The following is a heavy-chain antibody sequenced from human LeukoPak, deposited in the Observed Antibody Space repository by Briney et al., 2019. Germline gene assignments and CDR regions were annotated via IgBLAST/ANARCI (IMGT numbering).Heavy chain of an antibody. V-gene: IGHV4-30-4*08. J-gene: IGHJ3*02. CDR1: GGSISTDNY. D-gene: IGHD5-18*01. CDR2: IHYSGST. CDR3: ASSKTPWIQLWFFDI. Sequence: PSETLSLTCTVSGGSISTDNYWSWIRQPPGKGLEWIGYIHYSGSTYYNPSLKSRVTISLDTSKTQFSLKLSSVTAADTAVYYCASSKTPWIQLWFFDIWGQGTMVTVSS.